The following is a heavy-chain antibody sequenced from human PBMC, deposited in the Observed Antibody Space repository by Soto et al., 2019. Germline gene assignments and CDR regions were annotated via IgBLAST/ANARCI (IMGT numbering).Heavy chain of an antibody. CDR1: GGSFTSYY. D-gene: IGHD3-10*01. CDR3: ARQGFGPLHGLVDV. V-gene: IGHV4-59*08. J-gene: IGHJ6*02. CDR2: VHHSWGS. Sequence: QVQLQESGPGLVKPSETLSLSCTVSGGSFTSYYWGWIRQPPGKEMEWIGYVHHSWGSAYNPSLQSRVAISLDTSKSQFSLKLTSVTATDTALYYCARQGFGPLHGLVDVWGQGTTVIVS.